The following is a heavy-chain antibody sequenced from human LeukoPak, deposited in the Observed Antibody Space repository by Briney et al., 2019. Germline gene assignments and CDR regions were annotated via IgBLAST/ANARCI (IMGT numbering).Heavy chain of an antibody. CDR3: ACHSSSWYDDAFDI. J-gene: IGHJ3*02. Sequence: PSETLSLICTVSGGSFSGGSISSTTHHWGWIRQPPGKGLEWIGSIYYTGSTYHNPSLKSRVTMPVDTSKSQVSLSLNSVTAADTAVYYCACHSSSWYDDAFDIWGQGTMVTVSS. V-gene: IGHV4-39*07. CDR2: IYYTGST. D-gene: IGHD6-13*01. CDR1: GGSFSGGSISSTTHH.